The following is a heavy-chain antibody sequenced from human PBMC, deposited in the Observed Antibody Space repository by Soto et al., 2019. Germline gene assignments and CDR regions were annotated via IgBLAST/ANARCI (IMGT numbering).Heavy chain of an antibody. V-gene: IGHV4-31*03. J-gene: IGHJ6*02. CDR1: GGSISSGGYY. CDR2: IYYSGST. CDR3: ARAGGLSISYYYYGMDV. Sequence: SETLSLTCTVSGGSISSGGYYWSWIRQHPGKGLEWIGYIYYSGSTYYNPSLKSRVTISVDTSKNQFSLKLSSVTAADTAVYYCARAGGLSISYYYYGMDVWGQGTTVTVSS. D-gene: IGHD3-16*01.